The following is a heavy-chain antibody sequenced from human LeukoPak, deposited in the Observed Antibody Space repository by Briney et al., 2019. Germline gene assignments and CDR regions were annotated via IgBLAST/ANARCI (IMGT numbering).Heavy chain of an antibody. CDR1: GDSVSSNSAA. J-gene: IGHJ4*02. D-gene: IGHD1-26*01. Sequence: SQTLSLTCAVSGDSVSSNSAAWNWIRQSPSRGLEWLGRTNYRSKWYNDYAVSVKSRITINPDTSKNQFSLQLNSVTPEDTAVYYCARGNTADIALVGTLDYWGQGTLVTVSS. V-gene: IGHV6-1*01. CDR2: TNYRSKWYN. CDR3: ARGNTADIALVGTLDY.